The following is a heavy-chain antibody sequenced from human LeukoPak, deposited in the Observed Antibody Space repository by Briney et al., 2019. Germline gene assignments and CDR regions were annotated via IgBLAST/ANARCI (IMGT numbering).Heavy chain of an antibody. V-gene: IGHV3-23*01. CDR3: AKGGKWDVTPFDY. CDR2: ISGGGGST. Sequence: GGSLRLSCATSGFSFSSYWVTWVRQAPGKGLEWVSTISGGGGSTYYADSVKGRFTISRDNSKNTLYLQVNSLGAEDTAVYYCAKGGKWDVTPFDYWGQGTLVTASS. D-gene: IGHD1-26*01. CDR1: GFSFSSYW. J-gene: IGHJ4*02.